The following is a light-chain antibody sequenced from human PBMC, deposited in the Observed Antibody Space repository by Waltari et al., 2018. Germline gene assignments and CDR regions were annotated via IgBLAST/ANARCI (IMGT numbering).Light chain of an antibody. J-gene: IGKJ4*02. V-gene: IGKV1-NL1*01. CDR2: RAS. CDR1: QALSNS. Sequence: DIQMTQSPSSLSASVGDRVTITCRESQALSNSLAWYQQKPGKAPKVLLYRASTLESGVPSRFSGSETGTDYTLTISSLQPEDFATYYCQQYAATPLTFGGGTKVEIK. CDR3: QQYAATPLT.